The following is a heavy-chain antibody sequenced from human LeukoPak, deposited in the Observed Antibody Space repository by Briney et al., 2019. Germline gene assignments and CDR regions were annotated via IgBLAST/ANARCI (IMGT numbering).Heavy chain of an antibody. CDR1: GFTFSDYY. CDR3: ARDGDYGDYSDY. V-gene: IGHV3-11*05. Sequence: GGSLRLSCAASGFTFSDYYMSWIRQAPGKGLEWVSYISSSSDYTNYADSVKGRFTISRDNAKNSLYLQMNSPRAEDTAVYYCARDGDYGDYSDYWGQGTLVTVSS. J-gene: IGHJ4*02. CDR2: ISSSSDYT. D-gene: IGHD4-17*01.